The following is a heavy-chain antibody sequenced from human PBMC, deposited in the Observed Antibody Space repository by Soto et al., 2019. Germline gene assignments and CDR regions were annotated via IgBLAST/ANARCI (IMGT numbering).Heavy chain of an antibody. CDR2: IYYSGST. D-gene: IGHD6-6*01. CDR1: GGSISSYY. CDR3: ARGTGAAPFVEPLGYYYYYMDV. Sequence: SETLSLTCTVSGGSISSYYWSWIRQPPGKGLEWIGYIYYSGSTNYNPSLKSRVTISVDTSKNQFSLKLSSVTAADTAVYYCARGTGAAPFVEPLGYYYYYMDVWGKGTTVTVSS. J-gene: IGHJ6*03. V-gene: IGHV4-59*01.